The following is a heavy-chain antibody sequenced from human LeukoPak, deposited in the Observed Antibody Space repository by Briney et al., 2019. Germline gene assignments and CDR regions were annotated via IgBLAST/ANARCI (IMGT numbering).Heavy chain of an antibody. J-gene: IGHJ5*02. CDR3: ARDLGQYYDTSDNWFDP. V-gene: IGHV3-21*01. CDR2: IDSSSSYI. D-gene: IGHD3-22*01. Sequence: GGSLRLSCAASGFTFNSYTLNWVRQAPGKGLEWVSSIDSSSSYIYYADSVKGRFTISRDNAKNTLNLQMNSLRAEDTAVYYCARDLGQYYDTSDNWFDPWGQGTLVTVSS. CDR1: GFTFNSYT.